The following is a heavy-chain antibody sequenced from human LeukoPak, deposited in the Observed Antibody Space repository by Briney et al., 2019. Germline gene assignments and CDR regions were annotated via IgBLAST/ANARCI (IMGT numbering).Heavy chain of an antibody. Sequence: ASVKVSCKVSGYTLTELSMHWVRQAPGKGLEWMGGFDPEDGETIYAQKFQGRVTMTEDTSTDTAYMELSSLRSEDTAVYYCATGGSKSSPYYFDYWGQGTLVTVSS. D-gene: IGHD3-16*01. J-gene: IGHJ4*02. CDR1: GYTLTELS. V-gene: IGHV1-24*01. CDR3: ATGGSKSSPYYFDY. CDR2: FDPEDGET.